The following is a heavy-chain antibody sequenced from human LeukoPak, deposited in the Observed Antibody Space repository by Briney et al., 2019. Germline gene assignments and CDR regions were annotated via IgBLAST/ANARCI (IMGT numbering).Heavy chain of an antibody. CDR1: GFTFSIYW. V-gene: IGHV3-7*01. CDR3: ARDDGDTAMVGYYYGMDI. J-gene: IGHJ6*02. Sequence: PGGSLRLSCAASGFTFSIYWMNWVRQAPGKGLEWVANIKQDGTEKYYVDSVKGRFTISRDNAKNSLYLQMNSLRAEDTAVYYCARDDGDTAMVGYYYGMDIWGQGTTVTVSS. CDR2: IKQDGTEK. D-gene: IGHD5-18*01.